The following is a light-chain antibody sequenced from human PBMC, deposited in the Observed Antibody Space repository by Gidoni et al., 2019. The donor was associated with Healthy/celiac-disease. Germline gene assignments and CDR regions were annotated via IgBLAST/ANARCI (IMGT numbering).Light chain of an antibody. Sequence: DIQMTQSPSSLSASVGDRVTITCRASQSISSYLNWYQQNPGNAPQLLIYAASSLQSGVPSRFSGNGSGTDFTLTISSLQPEDFATYYCQQSYSTPLTFGGGTKVEIK. J-gene: IGKJ4*01. CDR3: QQSYSTPLT. CDR2: AAS. V-gene: IGKV1-39*01. CDR1: QSISSY.